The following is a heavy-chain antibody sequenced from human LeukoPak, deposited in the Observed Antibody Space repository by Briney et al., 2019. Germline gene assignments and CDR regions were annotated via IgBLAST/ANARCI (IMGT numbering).Heavy chain of an antibody. Sequence: SETLFLTCTVSGGSISSYYWSWIRQPPGKGLEWIGYIYYSGSTNYNPSLKSRVTISVDTSKNQFSLKLSSVTAADTAVYYCARLPSGSYGDYWGQGTLVTVSS. CDR1: GGSISSYY. J-gene: IGHJ4*02. V-gene: IGHV4-59*08. D-gene: IGHD1-26*01. CDR2: IYYSGST. CDR3: ARLPSGSYGDY.